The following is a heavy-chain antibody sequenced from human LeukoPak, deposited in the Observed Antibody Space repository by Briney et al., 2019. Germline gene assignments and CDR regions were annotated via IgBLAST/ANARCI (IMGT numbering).Heavy chain of an antibody. CDR3: ARVGYYDFWSGYSYYYYYMDV. Sequence: GGSLRLSCAASGFTFDDYGMSWVRQAPGKGLEWVSSINWNGGSTGYADSVKGRFTISRDNAKNSLYLQMNSLRAEDTALYYCARVGYYDFWSGYSYYYYYMDVWGKGTTVTVSS. J-gene: IGHJ6*03. V-gene: IGHV3-20*04. CDR2: INWNGGST. D-gene: IGHD3-3*01. CDR1: GFTFDDYG.